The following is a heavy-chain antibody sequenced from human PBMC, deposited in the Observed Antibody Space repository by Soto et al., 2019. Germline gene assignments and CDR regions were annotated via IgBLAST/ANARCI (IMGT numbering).Heavy chain of an antibody. D-gene: IGHD3-22*01. J-gene: IGHJ4*02. CDR1: GFTFSTYS. Sequence: EVQLVESGGGLVQPGGSLRLSCAASGFTFSTYSMNWVRQAPGKGLEWVSYISSSSSTIYYADSVKGRFTISRDNAKNSLYLQMNSLRDEDTAVYYCATCDYYDSSGYYPLNYWGQGTLVTVSS. V-gene: IGHV3-48*02. CDR2: ISSSSSTI. CDR3: ATCDYYDSSGYYPLNY.